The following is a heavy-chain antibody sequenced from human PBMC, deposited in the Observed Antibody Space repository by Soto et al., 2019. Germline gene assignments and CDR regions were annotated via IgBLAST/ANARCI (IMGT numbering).Heavy chain of an antibody. CDR1: GFTFSSYA. CDR2: ISGSGGST. V-gene: IGHV3-23*01. D-gene: IGHD2-21*01. CDR3: ANLRLWRSGGY. J-gene: IGHJ4*02. Sequence: GGSLRLSCAASGFTFSSYAMSWVRQAPGKGLEWVSAISGSGGSTYYADSVKGRFTISRDNSKNTLYLQMNSLRAEDTAVYYCANLRLWRSGGYWGQGTLVTVSS.